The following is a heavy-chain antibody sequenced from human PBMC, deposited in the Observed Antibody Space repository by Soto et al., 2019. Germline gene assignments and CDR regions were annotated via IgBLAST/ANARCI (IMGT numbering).Heavy chain of an antibody. CDR1: GSTFSSYA. V-gene: IGHV3-30-3*01. D-gene: IGHD6-6*01. J-gene: IGHJ4*02. Sequence: QVQLVESGGGVVQPGRSLRLSCAASGSTFSSYAMHWVRQAPGKGLEWVAVISYDGSNKYYADSVKGRFTISRDNSKNTLYLQMNSLKTEDTAVYYCAREEYPGVYWGQGTLVTVSS. CDR3: AREEYPGVY. CDR2: ISYDGSNK.